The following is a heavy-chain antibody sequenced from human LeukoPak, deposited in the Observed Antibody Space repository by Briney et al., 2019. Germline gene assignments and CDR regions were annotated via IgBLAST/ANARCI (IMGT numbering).Heavy chain of an antibody. D-gene: IGHD4-17*01. V-gene: IGHV4-59*01. J-gene: IGHJ4*02. CDR2: INYSGNT. Sequence: PSETLSLTCTVSGDSISSYYWSWIRQPPGKGLEWIGYINYSGNTNYDPSLKGRVTISVDTSKNPFSLRLTSVTAADTAVYYCAREGRQDYVYFDCWGQGTLVTVSS. CDR3: AREGRQDYVYFDC. CDR1: GDSISSYY.